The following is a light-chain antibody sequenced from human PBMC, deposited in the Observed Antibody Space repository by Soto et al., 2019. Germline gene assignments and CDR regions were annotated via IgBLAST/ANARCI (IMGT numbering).Light chain of an antibody. Sequence: EIELTQSPGTLSLSPGEGATLSCRASQSISSTHLAWYQQKRGQAPRLLIYDVSSRATGIPDRFSGSGSGTDFSLTIGRLEPEDFAVYYCLQYGNLPYSFGQGTKLEIK. J-gene: IGKJ2*03. CDR1: QSISSTH. V-gene: IGKV3-20*01. CDR3: LQYGNLPYS. CDR2: DVS.